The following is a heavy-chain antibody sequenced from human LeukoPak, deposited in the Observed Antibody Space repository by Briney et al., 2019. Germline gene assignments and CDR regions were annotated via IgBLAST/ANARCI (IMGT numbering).Heavy chain of an antibody. D-gene: IGHD3-10*01. CDR3: AKDTSYYGSGSYIDY. J-gene: IGHJ4*02. CDR2: ISWDGGST. V-gene: IGHV3-43D*03. CDR1: GFTFSSHG. Sequence: PGGSLRLSCAASGFTFSSHGMSWVRQAPGKGLEWVSLISWDGGSTYYADSVKGRFTISRDNSKNSLYLQMNSLRAEDTALYYCAKDTSYYGSGSYIDYWGQGTLVTVSS.